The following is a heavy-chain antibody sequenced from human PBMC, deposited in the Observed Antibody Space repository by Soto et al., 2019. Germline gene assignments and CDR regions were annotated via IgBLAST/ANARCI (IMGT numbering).Heavy chain of an antibody. CDR1: GYIFVNYG. J-gene: IGHJ6*02. CDR3: VMVDNYVTPTTQDV. D-gene: IGHD3-16*01. V-gene: IGHV1-18*01. Sequence: QVQLVQSGDEVKKPGASVKVSCKASGYIFVNYGIAWVRQAPGQGLEWMGWISPYTGNTHSASKVQGRLTMTTDTSTSTDYMDLGSLTSEDTAVYYCVMVDNYVTPTTQDVWGQGTTVTVSS. CDR2: ISPYTGNT.